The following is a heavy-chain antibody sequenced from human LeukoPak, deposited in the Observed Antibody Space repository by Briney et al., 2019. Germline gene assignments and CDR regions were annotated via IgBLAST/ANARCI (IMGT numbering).Heavy chain of an antibody. V-gene: IGHV3-53*01. D-gene: IGHD3-3*01. CDR2: IYSGGST. J-gene: IGHJ5*02. Sequence: GGSLRLSCAASGFTVSSNYMSWVRQAPGKGLEWVSVIYSGGSTYYADSVKGRFTISRDNAKNTLYLQMNSLRAEDTAVYYCARDGAYDFWSGSNWFDPWGQGTLVTVSS. CDR1: GFTVSSNY. CDR3: ARDGAYDFWSGSNWFDP.